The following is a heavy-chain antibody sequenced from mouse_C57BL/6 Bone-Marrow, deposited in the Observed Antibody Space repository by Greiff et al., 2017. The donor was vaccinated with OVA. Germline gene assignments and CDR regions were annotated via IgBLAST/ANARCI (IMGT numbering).Heavy chain of an antibody. J-gene: IGHJ2*01. CDR2: IYPRSGNT. Sequence: QVQLKESGAELARPGASVKLSCKAPGYTFTSYGISWVKQRTGQGLEWIGEIYPRSGNTYYNEKFKGKATLTADKSSSTAYMELRNLTSEDSAVYFCARSRGYGRSPYYFDYWGQGTTLTVSS. CDR1: GYTFTSYG. V-gene: IGHV1-81*01. CDR3: ARSRGYGRSPYYFDY. D-gene: IGHD1-1*01.